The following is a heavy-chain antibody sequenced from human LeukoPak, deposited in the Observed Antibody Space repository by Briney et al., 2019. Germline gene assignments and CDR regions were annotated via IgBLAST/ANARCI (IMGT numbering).Heavy chain of an antibody. J-gene: IGHJ4*02. V-gene: IGHV3-48*04. CDR1: RFIFSTYN. Sequence: GGSLRLSCAASRFIFSTYNMNWVRQAPGKGLEWVSYISSGSSNIYYADSVKGRFTISRDNAKSSLYLQMNSLRAEDTAVYYCARLSRPKGSSFDYWGQGTLVTVSS. D-gene: IGHD6-6*01. CDR2: ISSGSSNI. CDR3: ARLSRPKGSSFDY.